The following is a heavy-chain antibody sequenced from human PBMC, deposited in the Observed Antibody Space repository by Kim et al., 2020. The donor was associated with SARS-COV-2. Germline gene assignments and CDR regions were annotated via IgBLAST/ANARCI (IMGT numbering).Heavy chain of an antibody. D-gene: IGHD6-13*01. Sequence: GGSLRLSCAASGFTFSDYYMSWIRQAPGKGLEWVSYISSSSSYTNYADSVKGRFTISRDNAKNSLYLQMNSLRAEDTAVYYCAREKDSSSWYDYWGQGTLVTVSS. J-gene: IGHJ4*02. V-gene: IGHV3-11*05. CDR2: ISSSSSYT. CDR3: AREKDSSSWYDY. CDR1: GFTFSDYY.